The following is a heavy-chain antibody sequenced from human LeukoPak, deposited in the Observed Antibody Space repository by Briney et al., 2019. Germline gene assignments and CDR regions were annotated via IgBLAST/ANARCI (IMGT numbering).Heavy chain of an antibody. CDR1: GYTFTAYY. CDR2: INPDSGGT. J-gene: IGHJ4*02. D-gene: IGHD5-18*01. V-gene: IGHV1-2*02. CDR3: ARALYSYVSGSNFDY. Sequence: ASVKVSCKASGYTFTAYYMHWARQAPGQGLEWMGWINPDSGGTNYAQKFQGRVTMTRDTSISTAYMELSRLRSDDTAVYYCARALYSYVSGSNFDYWGQGTLVTVSS.